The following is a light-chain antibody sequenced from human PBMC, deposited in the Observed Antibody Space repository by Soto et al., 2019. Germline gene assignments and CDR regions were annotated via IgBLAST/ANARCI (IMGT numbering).Light chain of an antibody. V-gene: IGLV2-14*01. J-gene: IGLJ1*01. CDR1: SSDVGGYNY. CDR3: SAYTSSSPCV. Sequence: QSVLTQPASVSGSPGQTITISCTRTSSDVGGYNYVSWYQQHPGKAPQLMIYEVSNRPSGVSNRLSGSKSGNTASLTISGLQAEDEADYYCSAYTSSSPCVFGTGTK. CDR2: EVS.